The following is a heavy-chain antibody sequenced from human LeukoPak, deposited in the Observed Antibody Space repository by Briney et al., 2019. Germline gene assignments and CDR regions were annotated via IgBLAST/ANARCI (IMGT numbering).Heavy chain of an antibody. CDR1: GFTFSGSA. CDR2: IRSKPNNYAT. J-gene: IGHJ4*02. CDR3: TSSFGQLSFFDC. D-gene: IGHD3-10*01. Sequence: GGSLRLSCAASGFTFSGSAMHWVRQASGKGLEWVGRIRSKPNNYATAYAASVKGRFTISRDDSKSIAYLQMNSLKTEDTAVYYCTSSFGQLSFFDCWGQGTLVTVSS. V-gene: IGHV3-73*01.